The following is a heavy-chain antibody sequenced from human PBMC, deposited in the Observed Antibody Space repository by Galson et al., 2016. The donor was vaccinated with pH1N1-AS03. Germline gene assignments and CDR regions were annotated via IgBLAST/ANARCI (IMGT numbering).Heavy chain of an antibody. CDR1: GFNFADYP. CDR2: ITGSGGTT. CDR3: AKPPRDYDSSGYNHFFDN. D-gene: IGHD3-22*01. J-gene: IGHJ4*02. V-gene: IGHV3-23*01. Sequence: SLRLSCAASGFNFADYPMSWVRQAPGKGLEWVSFITGSGGTTYYADSVKGRFTISRDNSKNTLDLQMNRLRVEDTAVYYCAKPPRDYDSSGYNHFFDNWGQGTLVTVSS.